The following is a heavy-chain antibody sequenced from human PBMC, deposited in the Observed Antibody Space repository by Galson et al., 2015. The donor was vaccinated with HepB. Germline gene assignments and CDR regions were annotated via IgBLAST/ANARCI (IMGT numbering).Heavy chain of an antibody. Sequence: SVKVSCKASGCTFSTYSINWVRQAPGQGLEWMGRIIPILDITNYAQKFQGRVTITADKSTSTAYMELISLRSEDTAVYYCARQNLYSSSWLLFDCWGKATVGTVS. J-gene: IGHJ4*02. CDR3: ARQNLYSSSWLLFDC. CDR2: IIPILDIT. V-gene: IGHV1-69*02. D-gene: IGHD6-13*01. CDR1: GCTFSTYS.